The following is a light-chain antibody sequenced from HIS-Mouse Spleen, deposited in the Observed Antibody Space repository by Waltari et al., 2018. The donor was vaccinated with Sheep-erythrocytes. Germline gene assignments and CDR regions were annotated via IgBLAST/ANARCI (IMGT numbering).Light chain of an antibody. J-gene: IGKJ3*01. CDR3: QQSYSTPQFT. CDR1: QSISSY. V-gene: IGKV1-39*01. CDR2: AAS. Sequence: DIQMTQSPSSLSASVGDRVTITCRASQSISSYLNWYQQKPGKAPKLLIYAASSLQSGVPSRFSGSGSGTDFTLTISNQQPEDFATYYCQQSYSTPQFTFGPGTKVDIK.